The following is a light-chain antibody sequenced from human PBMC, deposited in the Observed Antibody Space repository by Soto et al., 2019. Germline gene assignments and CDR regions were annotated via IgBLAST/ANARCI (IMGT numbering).Light chain of an antibody. Sequence: EIVLTQSPATLSLSPGERATLSCRASQSVSSYLAWYQQKPGQAPRLLIYDASNRATGIPARFSGSESGTDFTLTISSLEPEDFAVYYFQQRSNWPSTFGGGTKVEIK. V-gene: IGKV3-11*01. CDR1: QSVSSY. CDR3: QQRSNWPST. CDR2: DAS. J-gene: IGKJ4*01.